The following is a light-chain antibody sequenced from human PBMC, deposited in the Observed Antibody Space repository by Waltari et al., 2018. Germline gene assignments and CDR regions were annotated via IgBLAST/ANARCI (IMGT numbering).Light chain of an antibody. CDR2: YDS. CDR3: QVWDSSRDQYV. Sequence: SYVLTQPPSVSVAPGQTARITCGGDEIGTKSVHWYQQKPGQAPVLLIYYDSDRPSGIPGRFSASKSGNTATLTITRVEAGNEADYYCQVWDSSRDQYVFGTGTKVTVL. V-gene: IGLV3-21*04. CDR1: EIGTKS. J-gene: IGLJ1*01.